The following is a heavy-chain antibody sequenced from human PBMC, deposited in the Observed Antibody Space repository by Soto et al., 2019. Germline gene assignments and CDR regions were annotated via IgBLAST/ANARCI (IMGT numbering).Heavy chain of an antibody. V-gene: IGHV4-34*01. D-gene: IGHD2-21*02. CDR1: GGSFSGHY. J-gene: IGHJ5*01. CDR2: INHRGST. Sequence: QVQLQQWGAGLLKPSETLSLTCAVYGGSFSGHYWSWIRQYPGKGLEWIAEINHRGSTNYNPSLKSRVTMSVDTSKNQFSLRLGSVTAAHTAVSFCPRGYPRSILSTALATSYRFDSWGQGGLVTVSS. CDR3: PRGYPRSILSTALATSYRFDS.